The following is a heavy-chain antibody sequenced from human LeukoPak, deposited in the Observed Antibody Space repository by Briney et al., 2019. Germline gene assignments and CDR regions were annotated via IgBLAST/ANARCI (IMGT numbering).Heavy chain of an antibody. CDR2: IRYDGSNK. CDR3: ARGQGSSGFGFDYYYMDV. CDR1: GFIFSRYG. V-gene: IGHV3-30*02. D-gene: IGHD6-19*01. J-gene: IGHJ6*03. Sequence: GGSLRLSCAASGFIFSRYGMHWVRQAPGKGLEWVAFIRYDGSNKYYADSGKGRFTISRDNSKNTLYLQMNSLRPEDTAVYYCARGQGSSGFGFDYYYMDVWGKGTTVTVSS.